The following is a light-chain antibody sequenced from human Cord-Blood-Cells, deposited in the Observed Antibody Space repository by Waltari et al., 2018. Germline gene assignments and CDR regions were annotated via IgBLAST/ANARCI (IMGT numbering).Light chain of an antibody. V-gene: IGKV1-39*01. J-gene: IGKJ2*03. CDR2: AAS. Sequence: DIQMTQSPSYLSASVADRVTITCRASQSISSYLDWYQQKPGKAPKLLIYAASSLQSGVPSRFSGSGSGTDFTLTISSLQPEDFATYYCQQSYSTLYSFGQGTKLEIK. CDR1: QSISSY. CDR3: QQSYSTLYS.